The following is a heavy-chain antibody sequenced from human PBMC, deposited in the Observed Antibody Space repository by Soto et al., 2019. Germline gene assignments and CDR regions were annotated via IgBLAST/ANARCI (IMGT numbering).Heavy chain of an antibody. V-gene: IGHV3-7*03. CDR3: VRHDAFDYVN. D-gene: IGHD3-16*01. Sequence: EVQLVESGGGLVQPGGSLRISCTVSGFSFSSYWMSWVRQAPGKGLEWVASIKQDESEKYYLDSVKGRFTISRDNVDDSLFLQMTSLCSNDTAVYFCVRHDAFDYVNWGQGTLVIVSS. J-gene: IGHJ4*02. CDR2: IKQDESEK. CDR1: GFSFSSYW.